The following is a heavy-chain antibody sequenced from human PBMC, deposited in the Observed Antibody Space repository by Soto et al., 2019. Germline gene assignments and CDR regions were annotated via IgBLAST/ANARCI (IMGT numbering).Heavy chain of an antibody. CDR3: ASTSSSWSTLPFDY. V-gene: IGHV4-59*01. Sequence: QVQLQESGPGLVKPSETLSLTCTVSGGSISSYYWSWIRQPPGKGLEWIGYIYYSGSTNYNPSLKSRVTISVDTSKNQFSLKPSSVTAADTAVYYCASTSSSWSTLPFDYWGQGTLVTVSS. J-gene: IGHJ4*02. CDR1: GGSISSYY. D-gene: IGHD6-13*01. CDR2: IYYSGST.